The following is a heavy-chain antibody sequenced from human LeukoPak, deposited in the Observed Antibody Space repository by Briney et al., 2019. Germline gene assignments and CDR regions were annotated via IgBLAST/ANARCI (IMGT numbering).Heavy chain of an antibody. CDR1: GGSISSSNW. V-gene: IGHV4-4*02. D-gene: IGHD5-18*01. J-gene: IGHJ3*02. CDR2: IYHSGST. Sequence: SETLSLTCAVSGGSISSSNWWSWVRQPPGKGLEWIGEIYHSGSTNYNPSLKSRVTISVDKSKNQFSLKLSSVTAADTAVYYCARDKAVDTGRAFDIWGQGTMVTVSS. CDR3: ARDKAVDTGRAFDI.